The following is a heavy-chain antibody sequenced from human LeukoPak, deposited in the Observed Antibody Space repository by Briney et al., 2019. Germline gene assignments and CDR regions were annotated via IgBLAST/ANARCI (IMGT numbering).Heavy chain of an antibody. CDR3: ARDWLFDY. D-gene: IGHD3-9*01. V-gene: IGHV3-30*04. J-gene: IGHJ4*02. Sequence: GGSLRLSCADSGVTFSRYAMHWVRQAPGKGLEWVAAISSDGRDTFYTDSVKGRFTVSRDNSKNTLCLQMNSLTAEDTAVYYCARDWLFDYWGQGTLVTVSS. CDR2: ISSDGRDT. CDR1: GVTFSRYA.